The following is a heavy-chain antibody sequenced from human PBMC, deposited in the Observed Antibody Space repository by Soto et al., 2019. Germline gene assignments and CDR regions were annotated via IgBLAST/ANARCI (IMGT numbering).Heavy chain of an antibody. V-gene: IGHV3-23*01. CDR1: GFTFSSYA. CDR3: AQVGDLVVVVASFDY. D-gene: IGHD2-15*01. CDR2: IRGSGGST. Sequence: GGSLRLSCAASGFTFSSYAMSWVRRGPGKGMEWDSAIRGSGGSTYYEDSVKGRFTISRANSKNTPYLQMNSMRAVDTAVYYCAQVGDLVVVVASFDYLGQGPLVTVSS. J-gene: IGHJ4*02.